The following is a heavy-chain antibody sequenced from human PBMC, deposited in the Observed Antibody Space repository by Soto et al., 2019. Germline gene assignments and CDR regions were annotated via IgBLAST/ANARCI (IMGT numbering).Heavy chain of an antibody. D-gene: IGHD2-2*01. CDR3: ARGGNIVVVPAANPRHYGMDV. J-gene: IGHJ6*02. CDR2: INHSGST. V-gene: IGHV4-34*01. CDR1: GGSFSGYY. Sequence: QVQLQQWGAGLLKPSETLSLTCAVYGGSFSGYYWSWIRQPPGKGLEWIGEINHSGSTNYNPSLTSRVTISVDTSKNQFSLKLSSVTAADTAVYYCARGGNIVVVPAANPRHYGMDVWGQGTTVTVSS.